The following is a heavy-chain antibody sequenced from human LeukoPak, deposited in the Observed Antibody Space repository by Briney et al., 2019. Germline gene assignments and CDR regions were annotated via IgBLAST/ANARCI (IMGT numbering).Heavy chain of an antibody. J-gene: IGHJ4*02. Sequence: AETLSLTCTVSGGSISSSSYYWGWIRQPPGKGLEWIGSIYYSGSTYYNPSLKSRVTISVDTSKNQFSLKLSSVTAADTAVYYCARLWWSRDGYPTWDYWGQGTLVTVSS. D-gene: IGHD5-24*01. CDR2: IYYSGST. CDR3: ARLWWSRDGYPTWDY. CDR1: GGSISSSSYY. V-gene: IGHV4-39*01.